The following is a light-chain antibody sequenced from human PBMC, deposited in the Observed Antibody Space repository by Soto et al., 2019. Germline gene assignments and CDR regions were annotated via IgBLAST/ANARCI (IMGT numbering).Light chain of an antibody. CDR3: SSYTSSSTLKV. CDR1: SSDVGGYNY. J-gene: IGLJ2*01. V-gene: IGLV2-14*01. Sequence: QSVLTQPASVSGSPGQSITISCTGTSSDVGGYNYVSWYQQHPGKAPKLMIYDVSNRPSGVSNRFSGSKSGNTASLTISGLQAEDEADYYCSSYTSSSTLKVFGGGTKPTVL. CDR2: DVS.